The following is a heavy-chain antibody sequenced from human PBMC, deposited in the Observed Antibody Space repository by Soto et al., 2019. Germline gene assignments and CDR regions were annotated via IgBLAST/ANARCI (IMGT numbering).Heavy chain of an antibody. D-gene: IGHD3-22*01. V-gene: IGHV1-69*13. J-gene: IGHJ4*02. CDR1: GGTFSSYA. CDR3: ARVYDSSGYYYFDY. Sequence: VASVKVSCKASGGTFSSYAISWVRQAPGQGLEWMGGIIPIFGTANYAQKFQGRVTITADESTSTAYMELSSLRSEDTAVYYCARVYDSSGYYYFDYWGQGTLVTVSS. CDR2: IIPIFGTA.